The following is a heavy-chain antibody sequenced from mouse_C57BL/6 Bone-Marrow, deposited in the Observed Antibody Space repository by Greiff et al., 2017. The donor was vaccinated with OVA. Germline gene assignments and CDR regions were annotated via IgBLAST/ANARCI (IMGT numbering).Heavy chain of an antibody. V-gene: IGHV5-16*01. D-gene: IGHD2-1*01. J-gene: IGHJ1*03. CDR3: GRRGNPAWYFDV. CDR2: INHDGSST. Sequence: EVQVVESEGGLVQPGSSMKLSCTASGFTFSDYYMAWVRQVPEKGLEWVANINHDGSSTYYLDTLKGRFTISRDNAKNIVYLQMSSLKSEDTATYYCGRRGNPAWYFDVWGTGTTVTVSS. CDR1: GFTFSDYY.